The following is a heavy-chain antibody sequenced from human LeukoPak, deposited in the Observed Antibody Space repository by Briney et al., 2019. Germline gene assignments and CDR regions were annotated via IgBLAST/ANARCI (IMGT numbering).Heavy chain of an antibody. CDR1: GGSISSYY. CDR3: ARGVRDFWSGYHYYFDY. CDR2: SYYSGST. Sequence: SETLSLTCTVSGGSISSYYWSSIRQPPGKGLEWIGYSYYSGSTNYNPSLKSRVTISVDTSKNQFSLKLSSVTAADTAVYYCARGVRDFWSGYHYYFDYWGQGTLVTVSS. V-gene: IGHV4-59*08. J-gene: IGHJ4*02. D-gene: IGHD3-3*01.